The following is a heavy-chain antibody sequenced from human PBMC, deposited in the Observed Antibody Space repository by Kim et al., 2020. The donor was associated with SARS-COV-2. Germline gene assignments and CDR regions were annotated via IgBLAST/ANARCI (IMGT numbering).Heavy chain of an antibody. J-gene: IGHJ4*01. CDR3: AKDLSSMRDSGGGFDY. CDR2: ISASGDSP. Sequence: GGSLRLSCTASGFTFTRYAMTWVRQAPGKGLEWVASISASGDSPDFANSVKGRFTIFRDNSRDTLFLQMNSLEFEDTAIYYCAKDLSSMRDSGGGFDYWG. CDR1: GFTFTRYA. V-gene: IGHV3-23*01. D-gene: IGHD6-19*01.